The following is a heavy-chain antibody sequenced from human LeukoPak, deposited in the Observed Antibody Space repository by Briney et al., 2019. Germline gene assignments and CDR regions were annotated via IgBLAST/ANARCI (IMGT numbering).Heavy chain of an antibody. V-gene: IGHV4-34*01. J-gene: IGHJ6*03. CDR2: INHSGST. CDR3: ARGSSGWYSYYYYYMDV. Sequence: PSETLSLTCAVYGGSFSGYYWSWIRQPPGKGLEWIGEINHSGSTNYNPSLKSRVTISVDTSKNQFSLKLSSVTAADTAVYYCARGSSGWYSYYYYYMDVWGKGTTVTVSS. CDR1: GGSFSGYY. D-gene: IGHD6-19*01.